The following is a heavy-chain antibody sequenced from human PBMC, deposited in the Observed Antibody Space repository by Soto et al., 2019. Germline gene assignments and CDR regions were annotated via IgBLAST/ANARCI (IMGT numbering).Heavy chain of an antibody. Sequence: EVQLVESGEGLVQPGGSLRLSCAASGFTFSGYAMHWVRQAPGKGLECVSTISSNGGSTYYVDSVKGRFTISRDNSKNTLYLQMGSLRAEDMALYYCARGGGRAALAVFDYWGQGALVTVSS. CDR1: GFTFSGYA. V-gene: IGHV3-64*02. CDR2: ISSNGGST. J-gene: IGHJ4*02. CDR3: ARGGGRAALAVFDY. D-gene: IGHD2-15*01.